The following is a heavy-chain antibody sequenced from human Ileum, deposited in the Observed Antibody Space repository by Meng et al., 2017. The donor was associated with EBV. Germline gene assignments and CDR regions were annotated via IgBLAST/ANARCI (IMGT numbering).Heavy chain of an antibody. CDR3: ARASYGSGSPLGESWFDP. Sequence: QLQESGPVLVKPSQTLSLTCTVYGGSTSSGGYYWSWIRQHPGKGLEWIGYIHSSGSTYYNPSLRSRLTISVDTSKNQFSLKLSSVTAADTAVYYCARASYGSGSPLGESWFDPWGQGTLVTVSS. CDR2: IHSSGST. V-gene: IGHV4-31*03. D-gene: IGHD3-10*01. CDR1: GGSTSSGGYY. J-gene: IGHJ5*02.